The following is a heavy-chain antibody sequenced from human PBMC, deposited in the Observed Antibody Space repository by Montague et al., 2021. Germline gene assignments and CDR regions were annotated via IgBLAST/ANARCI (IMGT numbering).Heavy chain of an antibody. CDR1: GSSLGGYY. J-gene: IGHJ5*02. D-gene: IGHD2-2*02. CDR3: ARVSTKLAIPGRLGWFHP. CDR2: ISRAGTT. Sequence: SETLSLTCGVSGSSLGGYYWSWIRQAPGKGLEWVGEISRAGTTKYNPSLGSRATISVDTSKNQFSLHLASVTAADTAVYYCARVSTKLAIPGRLGWFHPWGRGTLVTVSS. V-gene: IGHV4-34*01.